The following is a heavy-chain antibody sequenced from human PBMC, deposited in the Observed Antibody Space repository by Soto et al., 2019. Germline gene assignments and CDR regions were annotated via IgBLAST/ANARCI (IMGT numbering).Heavy chain of an antibody. CDR2: IHYSGSI. CDR1: GGSISTDHYH. J-gene: IGHJ6*02. CDR3: AREDDGGDRDYYGLDV. D-gene: IGHD2-21*02. Sequence: QVQLQESGPGLVRPSQTLSLTCTVSGGSISTDHYHWTWNRQTPGKGLEWIGYIHYSGSIHFNPSLQSRVSMSVDTSKNLFSLKLSSVTAADTAVYFCAREDDGGDRDYYGLDVWGQGTTVTVSS. V-gene: IGHV4-30-4*01.